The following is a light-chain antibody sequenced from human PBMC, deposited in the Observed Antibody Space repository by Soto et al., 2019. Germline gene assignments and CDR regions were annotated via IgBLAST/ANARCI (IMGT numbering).Light chain of an antibody. Sequence: DIMMTQSPGSLAVSLGERATISCRSSRSLLYRSNNKNYLAWYQQRPGQPPRLLIYWASTREPGVPVRFSGSGSGTDFTLTINSLQPEDVAVYYCQQYYNPPWSFGPGTKVQIK. V-gene: IGKV4-1*01. CDR3: QQYYNPPWS. CDR1: RSLLYRSNNKNY. J-gene: IGKJ3*01. CDR2: WAS.